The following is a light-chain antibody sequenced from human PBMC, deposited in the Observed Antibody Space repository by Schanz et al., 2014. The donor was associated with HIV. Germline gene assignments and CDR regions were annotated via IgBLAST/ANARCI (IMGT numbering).Light chain of an antibody. CDR2: DVS. J-gene: IGLJ1*01. CDR3: QSYDSSLSDSYV. V-gene: IGLV2-14*03. Sequence: QSALTQPASVSGSPGQSITISCTGTSSDVGGYNYVSWYQQHPGKAPKLMIYDVSNRPSGVSNRFSGSKSGNTASLTISGLQAEDEADYYCQSYDSSLSDSYVFGTGTKLTVL. CDR1: SSDVGGYNY.